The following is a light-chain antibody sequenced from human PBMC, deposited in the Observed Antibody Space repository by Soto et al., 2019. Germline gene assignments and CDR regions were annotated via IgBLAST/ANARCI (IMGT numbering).Light chain of an antibody. Sequence: QSVLIQPPSVSWTPGQRVTISCSGSSSNIGSHTVSWYQQLPGTAPKLLIYSSDQRPSGVPDRFSGSKSGTSASLAISGLQSEDEADYFCAAWDDRLNGYVFATGTKVTVL. CDR1: SSNIGSHT. CDR2: SSD. J-gene: IGLJ1*01. CDR3: AAWDDRLNGYV. V-gene: IGLV1-44*01.